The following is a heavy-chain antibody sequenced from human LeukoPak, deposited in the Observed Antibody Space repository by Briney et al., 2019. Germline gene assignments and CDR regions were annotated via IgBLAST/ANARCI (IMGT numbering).Heavy chain of an antibody. V-gene: IGHV3-21*04. CDR2: ISSSSTYI. CDR3: AKEFVGPSGFGFYFDH. D-gene: IGHD3-22*01. Sequence: PGGSLRLSCAASGFTFRNYAMNWVRQAPGKGLEWVSFISSSSTYIYYADSVKGRFTISRDNSKTTLYLQMNGLRAEDTAMYYCAKEFVGPSGFGFYFDHWGQGTVATVSS. J-gene: IGHJ4*02. CDR1: GFTFRNYA.